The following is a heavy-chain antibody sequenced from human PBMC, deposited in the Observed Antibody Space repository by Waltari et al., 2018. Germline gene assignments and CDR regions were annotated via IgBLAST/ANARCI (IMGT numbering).Heavy chain of an antibody. V-gene: IGHV2-70*16. J-gene: IGHJ4*02. CDR3: ARMISDFSWGILDN. D-gene: IGHD3-3*01. Sequence: QVTLKESGPVLVKPTQTLTLTCTFSGFSLSTHGMCVSWIRQPPGRALEWLARIDWDDAKSYSTSLETRMTISKGTSENEVVLTMTNMDPADTGTYYCARMISDFSWGILDNWGQGALVTVSS. CDR2: IDWDDAK. CDR1: GFSLSTHGMC.